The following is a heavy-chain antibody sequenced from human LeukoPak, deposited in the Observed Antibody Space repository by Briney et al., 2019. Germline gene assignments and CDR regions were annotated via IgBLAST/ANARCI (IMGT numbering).Heavy chain of an antibody. CDR3: ARQMREKYYYDSSYYFDY. D-gene: IGHD3-22*01. CDR2: IYTSGST. CDR1: GGSISSYY. J-gene: IGHJ4*02. Sequence: SETLSLTCTVSGGSISSYYWSWIRQPPGKGLEWIGYIYTSGSTNYNPSLKSRVTISVDTSKNQFSLKLSSVTAADTAVYYCARQMREKYYYDSSYYFDYWGQGTLVTVSS. V-gene: IGHV4-4*09.